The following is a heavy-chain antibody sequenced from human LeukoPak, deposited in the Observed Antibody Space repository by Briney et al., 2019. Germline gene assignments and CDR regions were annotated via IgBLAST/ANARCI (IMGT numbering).Heavy chain of an antibody. CDR1: GFTFSSYA. CDR3: ARGLGYSYGYGIDY. D-gene: IGHD5-18*01. V-gene: IGHV3-33*01. CDR2: IWFDGSNK. J-gene: IGHJ4*02. Sequence: GGSLRLSCAASGFTFSSYAMHWVRQAPGKGLEWVAIIWFDGSNKYHADSVKGRFTISRDNSKNALYLQMNSLRAEDTALYYCARGLGYSYGYGIDYWGQGTLVTVSS.